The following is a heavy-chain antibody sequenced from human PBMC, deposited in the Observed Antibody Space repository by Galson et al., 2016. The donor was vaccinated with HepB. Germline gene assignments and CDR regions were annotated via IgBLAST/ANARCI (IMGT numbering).Heavy chain of an antibody. Sequence: SLRLSCAASGFTFSSYAMSWVRQAPGKGLEWVSGISGSGGRTYYADSVKGRFTISRDNSKNTLYLQMKSLRAEDTAVYYCAKEVVRFLHGYGMDVWGQGTTVTVSS. CDR3: AKEVVRFLHGYGMDV. V-gene: IGHV3-23*01. J-gene: IGHJ6*02. CDR2: ISGSGGRT. CDR1: GFTFSSYA. D-gene: IGHD3-3*01.